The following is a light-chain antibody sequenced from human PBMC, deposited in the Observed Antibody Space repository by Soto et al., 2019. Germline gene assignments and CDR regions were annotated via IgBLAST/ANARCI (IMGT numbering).Light chain of an antibody. CDR1: SSDVGGYNY. J-gene: IGLJ1*01. V-gene: IGLV2-14*01. CDR2: DVS. Sequence: QSALTQPASVSGSPGQSITISCTGTSSDVGGYNYVSWYQQHPGKAPKLMIYDVSNRPSGVSNRFSGSKSGNTASLTISGLQAEDEADYYCSSYTSSSPFYGFVTGTKVTVL. CDR3: SSYTSSSPFYG.